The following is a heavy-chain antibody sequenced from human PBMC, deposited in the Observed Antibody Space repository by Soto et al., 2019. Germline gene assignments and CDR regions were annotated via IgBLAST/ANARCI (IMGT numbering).Heavy chain of an antibody. CDR3: ARDSSWTYIAVAGLGNV. D-gene: IGHD6-19*01. J-gene: IGHJ6*02. CDR2: ISYDGSNK. CDR1: GFTFSSYA. Sequence: PGGSLRLSCAASGFTFSSYAMHWVRPAPGKGLEWVAVISYDGSNKYYADSVKGRFTISRDNSKNTLYLQMNSLRAEDTAVYYCARDSSWTYIAVAGLGNVWGQGTTVTVSS. V-gene: IGHV3-30-3*01.